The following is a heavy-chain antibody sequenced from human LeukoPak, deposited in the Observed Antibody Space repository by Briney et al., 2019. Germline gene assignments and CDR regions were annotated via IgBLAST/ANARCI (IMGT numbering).Heavy chain of an antibody. V-gene: IGHV4-34*01. CDR1: GGSFSGYY. Sequence: KPSETLSLTCAVYGGSFSGYYWSWIRQPPGKGLEWIGEINHSGSTNYNPSLKSRVTISVDTSMNQFSLKLSSVTAADTAVYYCASRRRDGYNSPPDYWGQGTLVTVSS. D-gene: IGHD5-24*01. CDR3: ASRRRDGYNSPPDY. CDR2: INHSGST. J-gene: IGHJ4*02.